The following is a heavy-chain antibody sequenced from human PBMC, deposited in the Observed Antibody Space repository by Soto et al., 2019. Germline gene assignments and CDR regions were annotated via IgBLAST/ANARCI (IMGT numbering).Heavy chain of an antibody. V-gene: IGHV1-3*01. CDR3: ARDLLVGATFNWFDP. CDR1: GYTFTSYA. J-gene: IGHJ5*02. Sequence: GASVKVSCKASGYTFTSYAMHLVRPAPGQRLEGMGWINAGNGNTKYSQKFQGRVTITRDTSASTAYMELSSLRSEDTAVYYCARDLLVGATFNWFDPWGQGTLVTVSS. D-gene: IGHD1-26*01. CDR2: INAGNGNT.